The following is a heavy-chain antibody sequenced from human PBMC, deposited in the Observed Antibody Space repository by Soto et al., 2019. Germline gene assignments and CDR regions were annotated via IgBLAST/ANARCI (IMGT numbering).Heavy chain of an antibody. CDR3: ARRVIQLMQYFDY. CDR1: GGSISSGGYY. CDR2: IYYSGST. Sequence: SETLSLTCTVSGGSISSGGYYWSWIRQHPGKGLEWIGYIYYSGSTYYNPSLKSRVTISVDTSKNQFSLKLSSVTAADTAVYYCARRVIQLMQYFDYSGQGTLVTVSS. D-gene: IGHD5-18*01. J-gene: IGHJ4*02. V-gene: IGHV4-31*03.